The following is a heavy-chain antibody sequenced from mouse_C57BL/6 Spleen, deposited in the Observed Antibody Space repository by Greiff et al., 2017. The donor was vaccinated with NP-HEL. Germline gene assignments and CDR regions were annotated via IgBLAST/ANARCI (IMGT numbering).Heavy chain of an antibody. J-gene: IGHJ1*03. CDR2: IYPGDGDT. CDR1: GYAFSSYW. CDR3: ARGGSDWYFDV. D-gene: IGHD1-1*02. Sequence: QVQLQQSGAELVKPGASVKISCKASGYAFSSYWMNWVKQRPGKGLEWIGQIYPGDGDTNYNGKFKGKATLTADKSSSTAYMQLRSLTSEDSAVYFCARGGSDWYFDVWGTGTTVTVSS. V-gene: IGHV1-80*01.